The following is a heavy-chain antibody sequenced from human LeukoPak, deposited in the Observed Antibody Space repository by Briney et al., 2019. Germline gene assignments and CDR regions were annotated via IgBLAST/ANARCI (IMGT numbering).Heavy chain of an antibody. CDR1: GFTFSSYS. Sequence: PGGSLRLSCAPSGFTFSSYSMNWVRQAPGKGLEWVSSISSSSSYIYYADSVKGRFTISRDNAKNSLYLQMNSLRAEDTAVYYCARERGYSSSWQSEPFDYWGQGTLVTVSS. CDR3: ARERGYSSSWQSEPFDY. V-gene: IGHV3-21*01. D-gene: IGHD6-13*01. J-gene: IGHJ4*02. CDR2: ISSSSSYI.